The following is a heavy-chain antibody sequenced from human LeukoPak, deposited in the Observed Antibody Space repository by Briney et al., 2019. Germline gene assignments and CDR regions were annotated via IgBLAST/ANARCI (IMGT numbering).Heavy chain of an antibody. D-gene: IGHD2-2*01. V-gene: IGHV3-23*01. CDR1: GFTFSSYA. Sequence: GGSLRLSCAASGFTFSSYAMSWVRQAPGKGLEWVSAISGSGGSTYYADSVKGRFTISRDNSKNTLYLQMNSLRAEDTAVYYCAKDSPDIVVVPTDDAFDIWGQGTMVIVSS. CDR3: AKDSPDIVVVPTDDAFDI. J-gene: IGHJ3*02. CDR2: ISGSGGST.